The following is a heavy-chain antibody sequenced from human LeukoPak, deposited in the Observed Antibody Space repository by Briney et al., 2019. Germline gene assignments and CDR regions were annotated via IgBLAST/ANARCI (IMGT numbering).Heavy chain of an antibody. CDR1: GFTFSSFT. CDR3: ARVGDGRSWDY. CDR2: ISLGNSTM. Sequence: GGSLRLSCAASGFTFSSFTMNWARQVPGKGLEWISYISLGNSTMFYADSVKGRFTISRDNAKNSLYLQMNSLRDDDTAVYYCARVGDGRSWDYWGQGTLVTVSS. J-gene: IGHJ4*02. D-gene: IGHD5-24*01. V-gene: IGHV3-48*02.